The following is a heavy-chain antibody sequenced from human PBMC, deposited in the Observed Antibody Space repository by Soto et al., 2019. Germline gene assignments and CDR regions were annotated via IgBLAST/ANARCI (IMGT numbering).Heavy chain of an antibody. CDR1: GYTFTSYA. Sequence: ASVKVSCKASGYTFTSYAMHWVRQAPGQRLEWMGWINAGNGNTKYSQKFQGRVTITRDTSASTAYMELSSLRSEDTAVYYCARDSPPTHCSSTSCALLNWFDPWGQGTLVTVSS. CDR2: INAGNGNT. D-gene: IGHD2-2*01. V-gene: IGHV1-3*01. J-gene: IGHJ5*02. CDR3: ARDSPPTHCSSTSCALLNWFDP.